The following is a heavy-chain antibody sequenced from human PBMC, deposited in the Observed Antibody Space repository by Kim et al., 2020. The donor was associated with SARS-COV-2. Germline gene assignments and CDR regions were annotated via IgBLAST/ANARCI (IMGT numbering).Heavy chain of an antibody. Sequence: GGSLRLSCTASGFTFGDYAMSWVRQAPGKGLEWVGFIRSKAYGGTTEYAASVKGRFTISRDDSKSIAYLQMNSLKTEDTAVYYCTRDGWGGSSPLHDYWGQGTLVTVSS. V-gene: IGHV3-49*04. J-gene: IGHJ4*02. CDR3: TRDGWGGSSPLHDY. CDR1: GFTFGDYA. CDR2: IRSKAYGGTT. D-gene: IGHD1-26*01.